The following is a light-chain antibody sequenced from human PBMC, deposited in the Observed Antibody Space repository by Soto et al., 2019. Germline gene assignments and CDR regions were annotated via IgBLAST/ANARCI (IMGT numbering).Light chain of an antibody. V-gene: IGKV2-30*02. CDR1: QSFIHSNGNTY. CDR3: MQGSLWPFT. Sequence: DVVMTQSPLSLPVTLGQPASISCRSTQSFIHSNGNTYLTWFQQRPGQSPRLLIYQVFNRDSGVPDRFSGSGSGTDFTLKISRVEAEDVGVYYCMQGSLWPFTFGQGTRLEIK. CDR2: QVF. J-gene: IGKJ2*01.